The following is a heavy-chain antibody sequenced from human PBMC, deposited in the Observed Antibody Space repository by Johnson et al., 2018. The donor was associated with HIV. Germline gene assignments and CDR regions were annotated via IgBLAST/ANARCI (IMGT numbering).Heavy chain of an antibody. CDR1: GFSFSSYA. Sequence: QVQLVESGGGVVQPGRSLRLSCAASGFSFSSYAMHWVRQAPGKGLEWVAVVSYDGSERYYGDSVKGRFTISRDTAKNSLYLQMNSLRAEDTAVYYCAREIIAAADDIWGQGTMVTVSS. V-gene: IGHV3-30*04. D-gene: IGHD6-13*01. CDR3: AREIIAAADDI. J-gene: IGHJ3*02. CDR2: VSYDGSER.